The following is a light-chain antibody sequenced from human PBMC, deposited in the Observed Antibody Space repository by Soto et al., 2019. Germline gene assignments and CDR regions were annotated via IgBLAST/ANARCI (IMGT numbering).Light chain of an antibody. CDR3: QRYGSASLS. CDR2: GAS. J-gene: IGKJ4*01. CDR1: QSLSSTY. V-gene: IGKV3-20*01. Sequence: EIVLTQSPGTLTLSPGERATLFCRASQSLSSTYLAWYQQRPGQAPRLLIFGASNRATGIPDRFRGSGSGTDFTLSISRLQPGDFAVDYCQRYGSASLSFGGGTRVES.